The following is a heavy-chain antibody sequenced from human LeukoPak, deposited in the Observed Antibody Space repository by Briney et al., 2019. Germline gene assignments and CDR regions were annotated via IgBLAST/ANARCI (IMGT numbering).Heavy chain of an antibody. D-gene: IGHD5-24*01. Sequence: ASVKVSCKASGYTFTGYYMHWVRQAPGQGLEWMGWINPNSGGTDYAQTFQGRVTMTRDTSISTAYMELSRLKSDDTAVYYCARDENMASYYYGMDVWGQGTTVTVSS. V-gene: IGHV1-2*02. CDR1: GYTFTGYY. CDR3: ARDENMASYYYGMDV. J-gene: IGHJ6*02. CDR2: INPNSGGT.